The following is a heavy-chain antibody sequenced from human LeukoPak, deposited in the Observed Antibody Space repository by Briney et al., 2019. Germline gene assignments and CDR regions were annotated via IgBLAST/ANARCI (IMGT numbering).Heavy chain of an antibody. J-gene: IGHJ6*03. V-gene: IGHV1-8*03. CDR3: ARGLLFRSFDRTESGYYYMDV. D-gene: IGHD3-9*01. CDR2: INPHSGDT. Sequence: ASVKVSCKASGYTFTSYDINWVRQAAGQGLEWMGKINPHSGDTDLAQKLQGRVTITTNSSISTASMGLSSLRSEDMAVYYCARGLLFRSFDRTESGYYYMDVWGKGTTVIVSS. CDR1: GYTFTSYD.